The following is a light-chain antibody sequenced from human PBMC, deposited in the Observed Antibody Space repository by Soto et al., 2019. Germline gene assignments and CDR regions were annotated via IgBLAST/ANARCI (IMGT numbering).Light chain of an antibody. V-gene: IGKV4-1*01. CDR3: QQYYDTRS. CDR2: WAS. CDR1: QSVLYSSDNKNY. Sequence: DIVMTQSPDSLAVSLAERATINCKSSQSVLYSSDNKNYLAWYQQKPGQPPKLLIYWASTRESGVPDRFSGSGSGTDFTLTISGLQAEDVALYDCQQYYDTRSFGQGTKLEIK. J-gene: IGKJ2*01.